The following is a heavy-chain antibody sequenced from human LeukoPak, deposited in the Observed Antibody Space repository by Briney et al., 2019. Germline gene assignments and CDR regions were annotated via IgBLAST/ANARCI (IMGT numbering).Heavy chain of an antibody. CDR1: GFTFSTYW. CDR3: ARDIRFSLDC. Sequence: GGSLRLSCAASGFTFSTYWMTWVRQAPGKELEWVANIKEDGSEKYYVDSVKGRFTISRDNAKKSLYLQVDSLRAEDTAVYYCARDIRFSLDCWGQGTLVTVSS. D-gene: IGHD3-3*01. J-gene: IGHJ4*02. CDR2: IKEDGSEK. V-gene: IGHV3-7*04.